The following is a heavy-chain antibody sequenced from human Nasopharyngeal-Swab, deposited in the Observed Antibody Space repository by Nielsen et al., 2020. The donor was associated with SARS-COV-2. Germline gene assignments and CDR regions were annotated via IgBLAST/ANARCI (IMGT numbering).Heavy chain of an antibody. V-gene: IGHV4-59*01. CDR1: GGSITNYY. CDR2: FYYSGST. CDR3: ARWSTISRFFDF. D-gene: IGHD1-26*01. Sequence: GSLRLSCTVSGGSITNYYWSWIRQPPGKGLEWIGNFYYSGSTNYSPSLKSRVTISADTSKNQFSLKLTTVTAADTAMYHCARWSTISRFFDFWGQGTQVTVSS. J-gene: IGHJ4*02.